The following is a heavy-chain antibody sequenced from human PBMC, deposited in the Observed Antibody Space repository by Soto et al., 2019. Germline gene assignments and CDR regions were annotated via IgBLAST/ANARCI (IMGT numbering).Heavy chain of an antibody. D-gene: IGHD3-22*01. V-gene: IGHV3-33*01. CDR3: ASGSIPMIVREGYFQH. J-gene: IGHJ1*01. CDR1: GFTFSSYG. CDR2: IWYDGSNK. Sequence: QVQLVESGGGVVQPGRSLRLSCAASGFTFSSYGMHWVRQAPGKGLEWVAVIWYDGSNKYYADSVKGRFTISRDNSKNXLYLQMNSLRAEDTAVYYCASGSIPMIVREGYFQHWGQGTLVTVSS.